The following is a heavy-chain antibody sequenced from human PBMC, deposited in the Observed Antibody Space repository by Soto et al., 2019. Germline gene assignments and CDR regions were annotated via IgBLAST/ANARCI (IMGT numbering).Heavy chain of an antibody. D-gene: IGHD4-17*01. J-gene: IGHJ3*01. CDR3: ARRLVTTDNESFEV. CDR2: IFRSGTT. CDR1: GGSISSSNDY. V-gene: IGHV4-39*01. Sequence: QLQLQESGPGLVKPSETLSLTCIVSGGSISSSNDYWGWIRQSPGKGLEWIGSIFRSGTTHYNPSLKRRVTISLDTSKNQFSLKLSSVTAADTAVYYCARRLVTTDNESFEVWGQGTMVTVSS.